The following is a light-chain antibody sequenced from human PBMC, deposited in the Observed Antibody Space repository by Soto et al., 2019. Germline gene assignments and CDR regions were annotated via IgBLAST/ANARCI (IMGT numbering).Light chain of an antibody. Sequence: DIQMTQSPSSVSVSVGDRVTITCRASERINTYLAWYQQQPGKAPKLLIYAASSLQSGVPSRFSGSGSGTEFTLTISNLQPEDFATYYCQQANSPPLTFGGGTKVDI. J-gene: IGKJ4*01. CDR3: QQANSPPLT. V-gene: IGKV1-12*01. CDR2: AAS. CDR1: ERINTY.